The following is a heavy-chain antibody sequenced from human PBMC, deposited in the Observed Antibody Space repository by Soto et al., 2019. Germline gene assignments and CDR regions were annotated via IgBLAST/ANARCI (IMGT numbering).Heavy chain of an antibody. J-gene: IGHJ5*02. V-gene: IGHV3-23*01. D-gene: IGHD3-16*01. CDR1: GFTFSSYA. CDR3: LKYTVTEDLGES. CDR2: VSRAGTYT. Sequence: EVQLLESGGDVVRPGVSLRLSCAASGFTFSSYAMGWVRQAPGQGLEWVAGVSRAGTYTFYADFVRGRFSISRDNSRDTVDLYMNALRGDDTAVYFCLKYTVTEDLGESWGQGTLVSVSS.